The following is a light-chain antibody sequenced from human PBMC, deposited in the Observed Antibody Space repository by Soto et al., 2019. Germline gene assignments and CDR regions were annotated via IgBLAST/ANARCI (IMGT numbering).Light chain of an antibody. Sequence: EIVLTQSPGTLSLSPGERATLSCRASQSVSSSYLAWYQQKPGQAPRLLIYGASSRATGIPDRFSGSGSGTDFTLSISILEPEDFAVYYCQQYGSSQITFGQGTRLEIK. V-gene: IGKV3-20*01. CDR2: GAS. CDR1: QSVSSSY. CDR3: QQYGSSQIT. J-gene: IGKJ5*01.